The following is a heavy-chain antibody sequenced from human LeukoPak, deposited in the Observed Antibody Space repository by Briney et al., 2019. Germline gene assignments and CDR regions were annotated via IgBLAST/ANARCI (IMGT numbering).Heavy chain of an antibody. CDR3: ARHDSHDSSGMTPDAFDI. CDR2: IYHSGST. J-gene: IGHJ3*02. D-gene: IGHD3-22*01. CDR1: GGSISSSNW. V-gene: IGHV4-4*02. Sequence: SGTLSLTCAVSGGSISSSNWWSWVRQPPGKGLEWVGEIYHSGSTNYNPSLKSRVTISVDKSKNQFSLKLSSVTAADTAVYYCARHDSHDSSGMTPDAFDIWGQGTMVTVSS.